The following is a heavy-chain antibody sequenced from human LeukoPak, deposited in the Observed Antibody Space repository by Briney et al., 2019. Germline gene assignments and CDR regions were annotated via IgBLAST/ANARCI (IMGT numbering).Heavy chain of an antibody. V-gene: IGHV3-7*01. CDR1: GFTFSYHW. CDR3: AKDSYSKGDY. Sequence: PAGSLRLSCAASGFTFSYHWMTWVRQAPGKGLEWVDNIKNDGTEKNYVASVKGPFTISRDNAKNSLYLQMHSLRAEDTGVYYCAKDSYSKGDYWGQGVLVTVSS. D-gene: IGHD4-11*01. CDR2: IKNDGTEK. J-gene: IGHJ4*02.